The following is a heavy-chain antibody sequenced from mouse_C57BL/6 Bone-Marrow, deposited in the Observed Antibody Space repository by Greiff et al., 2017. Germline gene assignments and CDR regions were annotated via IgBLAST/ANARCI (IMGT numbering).Heavy chain of an antibody. CDR2: IYPRSGNT. CDR1: GYTFTSYG. CDR3: SFITTVVAPY. D-gene: IGHD1-1*01. V-gene: IGHV1-81*01. Sequence: VQVVESGAELARPGASVKLSCKASGYTFTSYGISWVKQRTGQGLEWIGEIYPRSGNTYYNEKFKGKATLTADKSSSTAYMELRSLTSEDSAVYFCSFITTVVAPYWGQGTTLTVSS. J-gene: IGHJ2*01.